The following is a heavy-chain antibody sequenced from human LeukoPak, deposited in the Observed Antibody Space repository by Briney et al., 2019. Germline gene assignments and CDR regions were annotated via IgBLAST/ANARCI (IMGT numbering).Heavy chain of an antibody. Sequence: QPSETLSLTCTVSGGSISSGDYYWSWIRQPPGKGLEWIGYIYYSGSTYYNPSLKSRVTISVDTSNNQFSLKLSSVTAADTAVYYCARGEPSFKYCSSTSCHRYNWFDPWGQGTLVTVSS. J-gene: IGHJ5*02. CDR1: GGSISSGDYY. V-gene: IGHV4-30-4*08. D-gene: IGHD2-2*01. CDR3: ARGEPSFKYCSSTSCHRYNWFDP. CDR2: IYYSGST.